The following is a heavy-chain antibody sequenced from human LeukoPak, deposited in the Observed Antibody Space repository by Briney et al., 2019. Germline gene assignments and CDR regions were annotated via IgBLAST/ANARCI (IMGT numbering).Heavy chain of an antibody. Sequence: PSQTLSLTCTVSGGSISSGGYYWSWIRQPPGKGLEWIGYIYHSGSTYYNPSLKSRVTISVDRSKNQFSLKLSSVTAADTAVYYCARHTRPSSFDYWGQGTLVTVSS. D-gene: IGHD2-15*01. CDR1: GGSISSGGYY. J-gene: IGHJ4*02. CDR3: ARHTRPSSFDY. CDR2: IYHSGST. V-gene: IGHV4-30-2*01.